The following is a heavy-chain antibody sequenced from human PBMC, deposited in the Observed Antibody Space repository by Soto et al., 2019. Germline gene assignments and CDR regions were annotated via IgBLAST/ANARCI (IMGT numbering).Heavy chain of an antibody. CDR3: ANLSYDNTGGY. J-gene: IGHJ4*02. D-gene: IGHD3-22*01. CDR1: GFTLSDYY. V-gene: IGHV3-72*01. Sequence: PGGSLRLSCVASGFTLSDYYMDWVRQAPGQGLEWVGRTRNKANGYTTDYAASVKGRFTISRDDSKNSLYLQMNSLKTEDTAFYYCANLSYDNTGGYWGQGTLVTVSS. CDR2: TRNKANGYTT.